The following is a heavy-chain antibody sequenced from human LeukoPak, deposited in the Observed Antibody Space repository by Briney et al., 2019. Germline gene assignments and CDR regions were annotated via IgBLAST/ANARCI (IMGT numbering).Heavy chain of an antibody. V-gene: IGHV3-48*03. Sequence: GGPLRLSCAASGFTFSSYEMNWVRQAPGKGLEWVSYISSSGSTIYYADSVKGRFTISRDNAKNSLYLQMNSLRAEDTAVYYCARTPLSPYDSSGYGDYWGQGTLVTVSS. CDR2: ISSSGSTI. J-gene: IGHJ4*02. CDR1: GFTFSSYE. D-gene: IGHD3-22*01. CDR3: ARTPLSPYDSSGYGDY.